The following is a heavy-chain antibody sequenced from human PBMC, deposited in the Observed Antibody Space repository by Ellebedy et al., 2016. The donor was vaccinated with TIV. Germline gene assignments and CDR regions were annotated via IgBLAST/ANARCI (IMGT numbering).Heavy chain of an antibody. Sequence: IFSRYWMHWVRQAPGKGLEWIGEIYRSGSTNYNPSLKSRVSMSLDKSKNQFSLSLTSVTAADTAIYYCARYYNDVSGYSLDYWGQGTLVTVSA. D-gene: IGHD3-22*01. CDR2: IYRSGST. CDR1: IFSRYW. V-gene: IGHV4-4*02. J-gene: IGHJ4*02. CDR3: ARYYNDVSGYSLDY.